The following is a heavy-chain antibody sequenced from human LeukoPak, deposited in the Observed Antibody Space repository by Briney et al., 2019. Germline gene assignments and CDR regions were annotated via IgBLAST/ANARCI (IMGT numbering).Heavy chain of an antibody. Sequence: SETLSLTCTVSGDAVTNSIYYWGWIRQPPGKGLEWIGSIYHNGRTYYSSSLKSRVTISVDTSKNQFSLKLSSVTAADTAVYYCARDWSPDYWGQGTLVTVSS. CDR1: GDAVTNSIYY. CDR2: IYHNGRT. J-gene: IGHJ4*02. CDR3: ARDWSPDY. V-gene: IGHV4-39*07.